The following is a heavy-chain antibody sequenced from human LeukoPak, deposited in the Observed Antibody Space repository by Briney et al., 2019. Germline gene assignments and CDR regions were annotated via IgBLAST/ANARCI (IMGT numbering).Heavy chain of an antibody. D-gene: IGHD1-26*01. CDR2: IYYSGST. V-gene: IGHV4-59*08. CDR3: ARLGRGSLLSYFDY. CDR1: GGSISNYY. J-gene: IGHJ4*02. Sequence: PSETLSLTCTVSGGSISNYYWSWIRQPPGKGLEWIGYIYYSGSTNYNPSLKSRVTISVDMSKNQFSLKLSSVTAADTAVYYCARLGRGSLLSYFDYWGQGTLVTVSS.